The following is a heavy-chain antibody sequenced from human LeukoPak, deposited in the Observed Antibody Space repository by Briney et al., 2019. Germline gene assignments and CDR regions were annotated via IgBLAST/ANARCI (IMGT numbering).Heavy chain of an antibody. Sequence: GGSLRLSCAVSGFIFSSSAMSWVRQAPGKGLEWVSAISGGGDDTSHADSARGRFTVSRDNSKNTLYLQMNSLRAEDTAVYYCAKDSRESSGHFPYYYYYHYGLDVWGQGTTVTVSS. D-gene: IGHD3-22*01. CDR2: ISGGGDDT. CDR3: AKDSRESSGHFPYYYYYHYGLDV. J-gene: IGHJ6*02. CDR1: GFIFSSSA. V-gene: IGHV3-23*01.